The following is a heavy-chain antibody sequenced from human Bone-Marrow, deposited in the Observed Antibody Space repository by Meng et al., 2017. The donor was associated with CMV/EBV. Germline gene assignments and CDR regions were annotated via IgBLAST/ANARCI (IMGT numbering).Heavy chain of an antibody. J-gene: IGHJ4*02. CDR1: GATFSSYA. Sequence: CQASGATFSSYAIRWVRQAPGQGLEWMGGIIPIFGTANYAQKFQGRVTITTDESTSTAYMELSSLRSEDTAVYYCARAGYGGNSPVDYWGQGTLVTVSS. D-gene: IGHD4-23*01. CDR3: ARAGYGGNSPVDY. CDR2: IIPIFGTA. V-gene: IGHV1-69*05.